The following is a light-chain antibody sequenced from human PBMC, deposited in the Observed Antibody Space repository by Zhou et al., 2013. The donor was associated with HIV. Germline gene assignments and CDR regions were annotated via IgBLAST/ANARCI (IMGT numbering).Light chain of an antibody. Sequence: DIQLTQSPSFLSASVGDRVTITCRASQGISSYLAWYQQKPGKAPNLLIYAASTLQSGVPSRFSGSGSGTEFTLTISSLQPEDFATYYCQQLNSYPRTFGQGTKVE. J-gene: IGKJ1*01. CDR3: QQLNSYPRT. CDR2: AAS. CDR1: QGISSY. V-gene: IGKV1-9*01.